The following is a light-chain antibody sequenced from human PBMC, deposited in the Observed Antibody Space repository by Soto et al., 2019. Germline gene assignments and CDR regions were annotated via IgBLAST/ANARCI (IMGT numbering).Light chain of an antibody. Sequence: DIQMTQSPSTLSASVGDRVTITCRASQSISSWLAWYQQTPGKAPKVLIYRASSLESGVPSRFSGSGSGTEFTLTISSLQPDDFATYYCQQYSNYWTFGQGTKVEIK. CDR1: QSISSW. J-gene: IGKJ1*01. CDR3: QQYSNYWT. V-gene: IGKV1-5*03. CDR2: RAS.